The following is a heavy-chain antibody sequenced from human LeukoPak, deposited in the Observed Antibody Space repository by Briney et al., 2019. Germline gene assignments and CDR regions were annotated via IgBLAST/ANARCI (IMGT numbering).Heavy chain of an antibody. CDR3: AKSSNFWSGYYLS. D-gene: IGHD3-3*01. J-gene: IGHJ5*02. V-gene: IGHV3-23*01. Sequence: GGSLRLSCAASGFTFDDYAMPWVRQAPGKGLEWVSAISGSGGSTYYADSVKGRFTISRDNSKNTLYLQMNSLRAEDTAVYYCAKSSNFWSGYYLSWGQGTLVTVSS. CDR2: ISGSGGST. CDR1: GFTFDDYA.